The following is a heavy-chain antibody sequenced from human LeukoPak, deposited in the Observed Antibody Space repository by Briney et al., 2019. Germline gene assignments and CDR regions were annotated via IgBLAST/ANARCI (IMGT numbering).Heavy chain of an antibody. CDR1: GGSISNYY. J-gene: IGHJ4*02. D-gene: IGHD4-23*01. CDR2: IYSTGST. CDR3: ARGKELLRWPKSVDY. Sequence: SETLSLTCTVSGGSISNYYWSWIRQPPGKGLEWIGHIYSTGSTTYSPSLKSRVIMSADTSKNQFSLKVTSVTAADTAVYYCARGKELLRWPKSVDYWGQGTLVTVSS. V-gene: IGHV4-59*08.